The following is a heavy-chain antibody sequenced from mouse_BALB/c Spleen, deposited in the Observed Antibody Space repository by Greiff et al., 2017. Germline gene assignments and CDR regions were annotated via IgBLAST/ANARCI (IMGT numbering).Heavy chain of an antibody. CDR3: ARGYYGSSYAFAY. V-gene: IGHV5-4*02. CDR2: ISGGGSYT. J-gene: IGHJ3*01. CDR1: GFTFSDYY. Sequence: EVLLVESGGGLVKPGGSLKLSCAASGFTFSDYYMYWVRQTPEKGLEWVAYISGGGSYTYYPDSVKGRFTISRDNAKNNLYLQMSSLKAEDTAMYYCARGYYGSSYAFAYWGQGTLVTVSA. D-gene: IGHD1-1*01.